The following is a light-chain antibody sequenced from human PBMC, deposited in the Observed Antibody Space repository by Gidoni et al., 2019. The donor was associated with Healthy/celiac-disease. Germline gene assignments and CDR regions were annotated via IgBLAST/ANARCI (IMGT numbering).Light chain of an antibody. J-gene: IGKJ1*01. Sequence: DIQMTQSPSSLSASVGDRVTITCRASQSISSYLNWYQQKPGKAPKLLIYAASSLQSGVPSRFSGSGSGTDFTLIISSLQPEDFATYYCQQSYSTPRTFGLGTKVEIK. CDR2: AAS. CDR1: QSISSY. CDR3: QQSYSTPRT. V-gene: IGKV1-39*01.